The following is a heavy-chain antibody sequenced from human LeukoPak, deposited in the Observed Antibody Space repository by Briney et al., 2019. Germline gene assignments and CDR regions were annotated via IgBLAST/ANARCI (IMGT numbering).Heavy chain of an antibody. Sequence: PSGTLSLTCTVSGGSISSYYWSWIRQPPGKGLEWIGNIYYSGSTNYNPSLKSRVTISVDTSKNQFSLKLSSVTAADTAVYYCARVKVNRESYWYFDLWGRGTLVTVSS. J-gene: IGHJ2*01. V-gene: IGHV4-59*01. D-gene: IGHD1-14*01. CDR3: ARVKVNRESYWYFDL. CDR2: IYYSGST. CDR1: GGSISSYY.